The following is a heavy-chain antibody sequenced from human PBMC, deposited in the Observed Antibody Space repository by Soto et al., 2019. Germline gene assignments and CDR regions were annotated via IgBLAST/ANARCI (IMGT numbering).Heavy chain of an antibody. CDR2: IIPIFGKA. CDR3: ARSITHKSYCSGGSCGLLGEN. CDR1: GGTFSSYA. Sequence: QVQLVQSGAEVKKPGSSVKVSCKASGGTFSSYAISWVRQAPGQGLEWMGGIIPIFGKANYAQKFQGRVTITANESTSTAYMELSSLRSEDTAVYYCARSITHKSYCSGGSCGLLGENWGQGTLVTVSS. V-gene: IGHV1-69*12. D-gene: IGHD2-15*01. J-gene: IGHJ4*02.